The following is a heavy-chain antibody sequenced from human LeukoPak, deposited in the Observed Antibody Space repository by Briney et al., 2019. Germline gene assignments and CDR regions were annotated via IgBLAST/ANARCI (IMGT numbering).Heavy chain of an antibody. V-gene: IGHV3-30*02. CDR3: AKDLRRFPTNY. D-gene: IGHD3-3*01. Sequence: GGSLRLSCAASGFTFSNYWMTWVRQVPGGGLEWVAFIRYDGSNKYYADSVKGRFTISRDNSKNTLYLQMNSLRAEDTAVYYCAKDLRRFPTNYWGQGTLVTVSS. CDR2: IRYDGSNK. J-gene: IGHJ4*02. CDR1: GFTFSNYW.